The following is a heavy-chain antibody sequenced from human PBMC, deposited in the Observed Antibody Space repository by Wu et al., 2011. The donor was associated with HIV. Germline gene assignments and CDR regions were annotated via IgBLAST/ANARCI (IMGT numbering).Heavy chain of an antibody. CDR1: GYTFTGYY. CDR3: ARGSTSRTYGTTPDYYYYYMDV. J-gene: IGHJ6*03. D-gene: IGHD4-11*01. Sequence: QVQLVQSGAEVKKPGASMKVSCKASGYTFTGYYMHWVRQAPGQGLEWMGWINPNSGGTNYAQKFQGRVTITADKSTSTAYMELSSLRSEDTAVYYCARGSTSRTYGTTPDYYYYYMDVWGKGTTVTVSS. V-gene: IGHV1-2*02. CDR2: INPNSGGT.